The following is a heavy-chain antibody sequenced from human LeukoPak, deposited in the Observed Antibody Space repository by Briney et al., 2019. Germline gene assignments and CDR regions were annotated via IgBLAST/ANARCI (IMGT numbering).Heavy chain of an antibody. CDR3: AKRYYDSSGYYYPYFDY. CDR2: ISGSGGST. CDR1: GFTFSSYA. Sequence: PGGSLRLSCAASGFTFSSYAMSWVRQAPGKGLEWVSAISGSGGSTYYADSVKGRFTISRDNSKNTLYLQMNSLRAEDTAVYYCAKRYYDSSGYYYPYFDYWGQGTLVTVSS. V-gene: IGHV3-23*01. J-gene: IGHJ4*02. D-gene: IGHD3-22*01.